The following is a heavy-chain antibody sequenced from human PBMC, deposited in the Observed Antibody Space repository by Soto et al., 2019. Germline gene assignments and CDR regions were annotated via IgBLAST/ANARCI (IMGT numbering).Heavy chain of an antibody. CDR2: IYNSGST. CDR1: SGSVRSGSYY. V-gene: IGHV4-61*01. CDR3: VRGYGSGSFDA. J-gene: IGHJ4*02. D-gene: IGHD3-10*01. Sequence: QVQLQESGPGLVKPSETLSLTCTVSSGSVRSGSYYWSWIRQPPGKGLEWIGYIYNSGSTNYNPSLKGRVTLSVDTSKNQFSLKLSSVSAADTAVYYCVRGYGSGSFDAWGQGTLVTVSS.